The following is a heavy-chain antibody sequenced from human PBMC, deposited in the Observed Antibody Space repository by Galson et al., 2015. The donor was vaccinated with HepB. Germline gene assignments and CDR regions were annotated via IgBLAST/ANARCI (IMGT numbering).Heavy chain of an antibody. J-gene: IGHJ4*02. CDR1: GFTFTTYA. CDR2: ISAGGGKT. Sequence: SLRLSCAASGFTFTTYAMSWVRQAPGKGLEWVSAISAGGGKTYYADAVKGRFTISRDNSRNTIYLQMNSLRAEDTAVYYCANSNPGSSTWPHDYSFDSWGRGTLVTVSS. V-gene: IGHV3-23*01. CDR3: ANSNPGSSTWPHDYSFDS. D-gene: IGHD2-2*01.